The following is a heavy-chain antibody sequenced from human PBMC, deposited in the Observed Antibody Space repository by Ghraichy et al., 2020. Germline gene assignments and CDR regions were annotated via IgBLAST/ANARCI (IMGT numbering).Heavy chain of an antibody. Sequence: GESLNISCAASGFTFSSYAMSWVRQAPGKGLEWVSAISGSGGSTYYADSVKGRFTISRDNSKNTLYLQMNSLRAEDTAVYYCAKDGGRITMSFGYWGQGTLVTVSS. D-gene: IGHD3-22*01. CDR2: ISGSGGST. J-gene: IGHJ4*02. V-gene: IGHV3-23*01. CDR3: AKDGGRITMSFGY. CDR1: GFTFSSYA.